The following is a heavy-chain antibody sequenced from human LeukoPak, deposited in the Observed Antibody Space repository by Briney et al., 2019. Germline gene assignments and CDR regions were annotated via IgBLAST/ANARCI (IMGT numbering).Heavy chain of an antibody. Sequence: GGSLRLSCAASGFTFSSFSTHWVSQAPGKGLVWVSRINSDGSSTSYADSVKGRFTISRDNAKNTLYMQMNSLRAEDTAVYYCARDPTSITWGPALEMVVYWGQGTLVTVSS. D-gene: IGHD5-24*01. CDR2: INSDGSST. CDR1: GFTFSSFS. J-gene: IGHJ4*02. V-gene: IGHV3-74*01. CDR3: ARDPTSITWGPALEMVVY.